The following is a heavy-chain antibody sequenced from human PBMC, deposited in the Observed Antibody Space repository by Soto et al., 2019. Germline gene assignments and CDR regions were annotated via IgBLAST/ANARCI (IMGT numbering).Heavy chain of an antibody. V-gene: IGHV2-5*01. J-gene: IGHJ4*02. D-gene: IGHD3-22*01. CDR1: GFSLSTSGVG. CDR2: IYWNDDK. Sequence: SGPTLVKPTQTLTLTCTFSGFSLSTSGVGVGWIRQPPGKALEWLALIYWNDDKRYSPSLKSRLTITKDTSKNQVVLTMTNMDPVDTATYYCAHLATMIVGEGNFDYWGQGTLVTVSS. CDR3: AHLATMIVGEGNFDY.